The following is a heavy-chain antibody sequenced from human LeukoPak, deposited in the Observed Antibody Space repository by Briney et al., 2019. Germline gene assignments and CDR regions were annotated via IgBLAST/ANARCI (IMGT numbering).Heavy chain of an antibody. CDR3: AKDLRDFWTGYYYFDF. V-gene: IGHV3-23*01. CDR1: GFTFTNFA. J-gene: IGHJ4*02. Sequence: GGSLRLSCAVSGFTFTNFAMYWVRQAPGKGLEWVSTITGSGGSTFYADSVKGRFTISRDNSKNTLYLQMNSLRAAETAVYYCAKDLRDFWTGYYYFDFWGQGTLVTVSS. CDR2: ITGSGGST. D-gene: IGHD3/OR15-3a*01.